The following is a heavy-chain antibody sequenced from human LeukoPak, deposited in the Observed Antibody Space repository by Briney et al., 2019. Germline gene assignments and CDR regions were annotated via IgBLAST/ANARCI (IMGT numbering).Heavy chain of an antibody. CDR3: ARGQDIVLMVYAEGYYFDY. V-gene: IGHV1-2*02. CDR1: GYTFTSYY. Sequence: GASVKVSCKASGYTFTSYYMHWVRQAPGQGLEWMGWINPNSGGTNYAQKFQGRVTMTRDTSISTAYMELSRLRSDDTAVYYCARGQDIVLMVYAEGYYFDYWGQGTLVTVSS. J-gene: IGHJ4*02. D-gene: IGHD2-8*01. CDR2: INPNSGGT.